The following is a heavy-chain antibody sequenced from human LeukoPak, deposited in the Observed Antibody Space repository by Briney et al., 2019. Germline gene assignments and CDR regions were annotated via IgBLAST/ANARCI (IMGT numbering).Heavy chain of an antibody. CDR2: IHTRGST. J-gene: IGHJ4*02. CDR3: ARDHSSSWYSLPAY. Sequence: KPAVTQSLTRGVSGRSISSYYWSWIPQPSGKGLEYGRRIHTRGSTNYNPSVKRRVTLSVDTSKNQYSLKLSSVTAADTAVYYCARDHSSSWYSLPAYWGQGTLVTVSS. V-gene: IGHV4-4*07. CDR1: GRSISSYY. D-gene: IGHD6-13*01.